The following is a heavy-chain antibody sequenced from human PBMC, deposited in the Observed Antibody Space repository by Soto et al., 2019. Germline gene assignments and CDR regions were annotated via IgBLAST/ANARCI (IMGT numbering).Heavy chain of an antibody. V-gene: IGHV4-30-4*01. CDR2: IFDSGTT. CDR1: GGSITSDYSC. Sequence: SETLSLTCTVSGGSITSDYSCWSWIRQPPGEGLEWIGHIFDSGTTYTNPSLRSQVAISLDTSKNHFSLTLSSVTAADTAVYYCARLEYSSSDGWFDPWGQGTLVTVSS. J-gene: IGHJ5*02. D-gene: IGHD6-6*01. CDR3: ARLEYSSSDGWFDP.